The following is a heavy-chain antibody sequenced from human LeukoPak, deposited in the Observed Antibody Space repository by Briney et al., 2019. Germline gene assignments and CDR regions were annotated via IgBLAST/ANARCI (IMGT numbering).Heavy chain of an antibody. D-gene: IGHD3-16*02. Sequence: GGSLRLSCAASGFTFSSSSISWVRQAPGKGLEWVSVIYSGGSTYYADSVKGRFTISRDNSKNTLYLQMNSLRAEDTAVYYCARLSAAGLEGFDYWGQGTLVTVSS. CDR2: IYSGGST. J-gene: IGHJ4*02. CDR3: ARLSAAGLEGFDY. CDR1: GFTFSSSS. V-gene: IGHV3-53*01.